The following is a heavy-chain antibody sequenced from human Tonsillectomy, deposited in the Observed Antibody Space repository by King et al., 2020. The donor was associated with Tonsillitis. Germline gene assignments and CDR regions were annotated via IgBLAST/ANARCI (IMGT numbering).Heavy chain of an antibody. CDR3: TCYDRRMFGGY. CDR2: VRSKAKSYAT. D-gene: IGHD3-16*01. J-gene: IGHJ4*01. V-gene: IGHV3-73*01. CDR1: GFTFSGSA. Sequence: QLVQSGGGLVQPGGSLKLSCAASGFTFSGSAMHWVRQASGKGLEWVGRVRSKAKSYATAYAASVKGRFIISRDDSKNTAFLQMNSPKSEETAVYYCTCYDRRMFGGYWGHGTLVTVSS.